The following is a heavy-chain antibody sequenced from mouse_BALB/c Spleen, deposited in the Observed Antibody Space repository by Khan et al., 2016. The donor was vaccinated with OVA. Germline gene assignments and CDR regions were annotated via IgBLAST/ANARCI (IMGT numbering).Heavy chain of an antibody. CDR3: ARDLYDYYFDY. CDR2: IWAGGST. V-gene: IGHV2-9*02. J-gene: IGHJ2*01. CDR1: GFSLTSYG. Sequence: QVQLKESGPGLVAPSQSLSITCTVSGFSLTSYGVHWVRQPPGKGLDWLGVIWAGGSTNYNSALMSRLILSQDNSKSQVFLKMNSLQTDDTAMYDCARDLYDYYFDYWGQGTTLTVSS. D-gene: IGHD2-3*01.